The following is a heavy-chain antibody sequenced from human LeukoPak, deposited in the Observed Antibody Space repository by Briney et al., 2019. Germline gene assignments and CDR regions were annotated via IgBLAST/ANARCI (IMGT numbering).Heavy chain of an antibody. D-gene: IGHD1-26*01. V-gene: IGHV4-59*01. J-gene: IGHJ4*02. CDR2: IYSSGNT. CDR1: GDSISTYY. CDR3: ARLRWQLVGPYFDY. Sequence: SETLSLTCSFSGDSISTYYWSWIRQSPGKGLEWIGHIYSSGNTDYNSSLKSRVTISVDTSKSQFSLRLSSATATDTAVYYCARLRWQLVGPYFDYWGQGILVTVSS.